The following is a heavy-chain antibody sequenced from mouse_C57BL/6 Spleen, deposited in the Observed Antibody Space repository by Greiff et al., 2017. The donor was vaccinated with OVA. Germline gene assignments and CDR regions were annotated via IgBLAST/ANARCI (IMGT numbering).Heavy chain of an antibody. CDR2: ISYDGSN. V-gene: IGHV3-6*01. D-gene: IGHD2-2*01. Sequence: EVKVEESGPGLVKPSQSLSLTCSVTGYSITSGYYWNWIRQFPGNKLEWMGYISYDGSNNYNPSLKNRISITRDTSKNQFFLKLNSVTTEDTATYYCARVGYDGDYYAMDYWGQGTSVTVSS. J-gene: IGHJ4*01. CDR1: GYSITSGYY. CDR3: ARVGYDGDYYAMDY.